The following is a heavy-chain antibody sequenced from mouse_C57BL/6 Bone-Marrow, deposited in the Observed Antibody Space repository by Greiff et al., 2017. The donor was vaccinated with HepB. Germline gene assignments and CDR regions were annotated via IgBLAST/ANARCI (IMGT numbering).Heavy chain of an antibody. CDR1: GFTFSSYG. V-gene: IGHV5-6*01. CDR2: ISSGGSYT. Sequence: EVKLMESGGDLVKPGGSLKLSCAASGFTFSSYGMSWVRQTPDKRLEWVATISSGGSYTYYPDSVKGRFTISRDNAKNTLYLQMSSLKSEDTAMYDYARANRNWGMDYWGQGTSVTVS. J-gene: IGHJ4*01. CDR3: ARANRNWGMDY. D-gene: IGHD4-1*01.